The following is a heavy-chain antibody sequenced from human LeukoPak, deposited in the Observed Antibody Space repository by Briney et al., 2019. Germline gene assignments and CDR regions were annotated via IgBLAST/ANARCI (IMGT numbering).Heavy chain of an antibody. J-gene: IGHJ4*02. V-gene: IGHV1-2*02. D-gene: IGHD4-17*01. CDR1: GYTFTGYY. Sequence: ASVKVSCKASGYTFTGYYMHWVRQAPGQGLEWMGWINPNSGGTIYAQKFQGRVTMTRDTSISTAYMELRSLRSDDTAVYYCARNGDYGPFDYWGQGTLVTVSS. CDR3: ARNGDYGPFDY. CDR2: INPNSGGT.